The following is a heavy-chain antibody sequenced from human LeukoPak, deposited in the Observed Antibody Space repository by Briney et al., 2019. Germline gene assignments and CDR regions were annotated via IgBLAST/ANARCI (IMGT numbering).Heavy chain of an antibody. CDR2: ISGSGGST. J-gene: IGHJ4*02. CDR3: AKADSSWFSCLNY. Sequence: GGSLRLSCTASGFTFSSYAMSWVRQAPGKGLEWVSAISGSGGSTYYADSVKGRFTISRDNSKNTLYLQMNSLRAEDTAVYYCAKADSSWFSCLNYWGQGTLVTVSS. D-gene: IGHD3-10*01. V-gene: IGHV3-23*01. CDR1: GFTFSSYA.